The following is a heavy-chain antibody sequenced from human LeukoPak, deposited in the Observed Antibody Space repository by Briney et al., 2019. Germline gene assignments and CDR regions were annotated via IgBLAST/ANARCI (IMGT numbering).Heavy chain of an antibody. CDR3: AKDRWGAVASFDY. CDR1: GFPFSDYV. J-gene: IGHJ4*02. V-gene: IGHV3-30*02. D-gene: IGHD6-19*01. Sequence: GGSLRLSCAASGFPFSDYVMHWVRQAPGKGLEWVSVIRYDGNNKYYADSVKGRFTISRDNSKNTLYLQMNSLESEDTAVYYCAKDRWGAVASFDYWGQETLVTVSS. CDR2: IRYDGNNK.